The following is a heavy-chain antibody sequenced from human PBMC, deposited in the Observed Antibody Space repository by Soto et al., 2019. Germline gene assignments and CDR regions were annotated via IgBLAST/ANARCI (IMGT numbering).Heavy chain of an antibody. Sequence: EVQLLESGGGLVQPGGSLRLSCAASGFTFSSYAMSWVRQAPGKGLEWVSAISGSGGSTYYADSVKGRFTISRDNSKNTLYLQMNSLRAEDTAVYYCAKDREGGSGKREGYSDYWCQGTLLTVSS. CDR2: ISGSGGST. V-gene: IGHV3-23*01. D-gene: IGHD3-10*01. J-gene: IGHJ4*02. CDR1: GFTFSSYA. CDR3: AKDREGGSGKREGYSDY.